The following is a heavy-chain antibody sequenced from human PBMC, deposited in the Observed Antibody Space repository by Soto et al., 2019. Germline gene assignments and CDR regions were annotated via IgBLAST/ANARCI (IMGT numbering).Heavy chain of an antibody. CDR1: RGSFNAYS. J-gene: IGHJ6*02. CDR3: ARGLRYSGMDV. V-gene: IGHV4-34*01. Sequence: SETLSLTCAVYRGSFNAYSWTWICQPPGKGLEWIGEIDHSGSTTYNPSLKSRIIMSVDTSKNQFSLNVSSMTAADTAVYYCARGLRYSGMDVWGQGTTVTVSS. CDR2: IDHSGST.